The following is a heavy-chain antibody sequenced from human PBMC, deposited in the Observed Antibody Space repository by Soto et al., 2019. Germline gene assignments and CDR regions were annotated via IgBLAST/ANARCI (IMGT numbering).Heavy chain of an antibody. V-gene: IGHV3-30*03. Sequence: GGSLRLSCAASGFTFSSYGMHWVRQAPGKGLEWVAGISYDGSNKYYTDSVKGRFTVSRDNAKNSLYLQMNSLRVEDTAVYYRERPTYYYDSSGPTGYWGQGTLVNGSS. J-gene: IGHJ4*02. CDR1: GFTFSSYG. CDR2: ISYDGSNK. D-gene: IGHD3-22*01. CDR3: ERPTYYYDSSGPTGY.